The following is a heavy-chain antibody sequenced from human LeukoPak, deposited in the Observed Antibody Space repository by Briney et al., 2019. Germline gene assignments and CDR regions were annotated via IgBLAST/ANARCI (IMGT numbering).Heavy chain of an antibody. D-gene: IGHD2-2*01. CDR1: GFTFSSYA. V-gene: IGHV3-23*01. Sequence: PGGSLRLSCAASGFTFSSYAMSWVRQAPGKRLEWVSAISGSGGSTYYADSVKGRFTISRDNSKNTLYLQMNSLRAEDTAVYYCAKALQPRGYCSSTSCFDAFDIWGQGTMVTVSS. CDR2: ISGSGGST. CDR3: AKALQPRGYCSSTSCFDAFDI. J-gene: IGHJ3*02.